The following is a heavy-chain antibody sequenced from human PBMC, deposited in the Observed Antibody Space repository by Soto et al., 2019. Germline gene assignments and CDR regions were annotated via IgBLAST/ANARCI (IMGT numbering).Heavy chain of an antibody. CDR3: AXDXLPYXXXXSGXXDQYYMDV. CDR2: ISAYNRNT. J-gene: IGHJ6*03. V-gene: IGHV1-18*01. CDR1: GYTFTSYG. Sequence: VKVSCKASGYTFTSYGISWVRQAPGQGLERMGWISAYNRNTNYAQKLQARGTMTTDTSTSTAYMELRSLRSDDTAVYYCAXDXLPYXXXXSGXXDQYYMDVXGKXTT. D-gene: IGHD3-3*01.